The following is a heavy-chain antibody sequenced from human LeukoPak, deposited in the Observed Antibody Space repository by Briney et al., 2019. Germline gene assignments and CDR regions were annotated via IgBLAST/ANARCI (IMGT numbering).Heavy chain of an antibody. V-gene: IGHV3-23*01. D-gene: IGHD5-18*01. CDR3: ATLPVGEYSYGYTLDY. Sequence: GGSLRLSCAASGFTFSSYAMSWVRQAPGKGLEWVSAISGSGGSTYYADSVKGRFTISRTNTKTTLYLQMTSLRPEDTAVYYCATLPVGEYSYGYTLDYWGQGTLVTVSS. CDR1: GFTFSSYA. CDR2: ISGSGGST. J-gene: IGHJ4*02.